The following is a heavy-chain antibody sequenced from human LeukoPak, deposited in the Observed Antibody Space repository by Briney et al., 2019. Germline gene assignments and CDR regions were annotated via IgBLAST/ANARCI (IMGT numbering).Heavy chain of an antibody. V-gene: IGHV5-51*01. CDR3: ARRDFGNSGGPLDI. D-gene: IGHD5-12*01. CDR1: GYSFSSYW. J-gene: IGHJ3*02. CDR2: IYPGDSDT. Sequence: LGESLKISCKGSGYSFSSYWIGWVRQMPGKGLEWMGIIYPGDSDTRYSPSFQGQVTISVDKSITTAHLQWSSLKASDSAMYYCARRDFGNSGGPLDIWGQGTMVTVSS.